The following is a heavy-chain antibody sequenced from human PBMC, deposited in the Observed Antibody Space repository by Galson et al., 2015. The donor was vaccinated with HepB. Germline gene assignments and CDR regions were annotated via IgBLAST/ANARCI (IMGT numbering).Heavy chain of an antibody. J-gene: IGHJ5*02. V-gene: IGHV4-34*01. CDR2: ISHSGGT. CDR3: AREGYCSSTSCCGRFDP. D-gene: IGHD2-2*01. Sequence: SETLSLTCAVYGGSFSVYYWSWIRQPPGKGLEWIGEISHSGGTDYNPSLKSRVTISVDTSKNQFSLRLSSVPTADTAVYYCAREGYCSSTSCCGRFDPWGQGTLVTVSS. CDR1: GGSFSVYY.